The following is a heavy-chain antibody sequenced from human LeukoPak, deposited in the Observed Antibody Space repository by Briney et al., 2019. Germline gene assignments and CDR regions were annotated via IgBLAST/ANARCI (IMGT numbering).Heavy chain of an antibody. CDR2: MNPNSGNT. CDR3: AREYGSSSWYMTTIFDY. J-gene: IGHJ4*02. D-gene: IGHD6-13*01. V-gene: IGHV1-8*01. CDR1: GYTFSSYD. Sequence: ASVKVSCKASGYTFSSYDVNWVRQATGQGLEWMGWMNPNSGNTGYAQKFQGRVTIIRNTSISTAYMELSSLRSEDTAVYYCAREYGSSSWYMTTIFDYWGQGTLVTVSS.